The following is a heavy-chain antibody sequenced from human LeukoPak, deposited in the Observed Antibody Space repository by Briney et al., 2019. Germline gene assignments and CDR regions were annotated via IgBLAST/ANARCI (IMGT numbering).Heavy chain of an antibody. CDR1: GFTFSSYA. J-gene: IGHJ3*02. D-gene: IGHD3-10*01. V-gene: IGHV3-23*01. CDR2: ISSSGGST. CDR3: AKGEGYYGSGSYFVEDAFDI. Sequence: GGSLRLSCAASGFTFSSYAMSWVRQAPGKGLEWVSTISSSGGSTYYADSVKGRFTISRDNSKNTLYLQMNSLRAEDTAVYYCAKGEGYYGSGSYFVEDAFDIWGQGTMVTVSS.